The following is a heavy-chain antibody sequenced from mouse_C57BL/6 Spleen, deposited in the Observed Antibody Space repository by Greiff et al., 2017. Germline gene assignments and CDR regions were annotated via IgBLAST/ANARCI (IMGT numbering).Heavy chain of an antibody. CDR2: ISDGGSYT. D-gene: IGHD2-3*01. Sequence: DVMLVESGGGLVKPGGSLKLSCAASGFTFSSYAMSWVRQTPEKRLEWVATISDGGSYTYYPDNVKGRFTISRDNAKNNLYLQMSHLKSEDTAMYYCARASDGYYYAMDYWGQGTSVTVSS. V-gene: IGHV5-4*03. CDR3: ARASDGYYYAMDY. J-gene: IGHJ4*01. CDR1: GFTFSSYA.